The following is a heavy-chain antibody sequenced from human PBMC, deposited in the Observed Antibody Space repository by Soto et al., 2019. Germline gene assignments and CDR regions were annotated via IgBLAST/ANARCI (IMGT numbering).Heavy chain of an antibody. D-gene: IGHD3-9*01. V-gene: IGHV4-4*02. J-gene: IGHJ6*02. CDR1: GGAISSSNW. Sequence: QVQLQESGPGLVKPSGTLSLTCAVSGGAISSSNWWSWVRQPPGKWLVWFGEIYHSGSTNYNPSLKSRVNISVDQSTNQFSLKLSSVTAADTAVYYCARSKLTSYYYYGMDVWGQGTTVTVSS. CDR3: ARSKLTSYYYYGMDV. CDR2: IYHSGST.